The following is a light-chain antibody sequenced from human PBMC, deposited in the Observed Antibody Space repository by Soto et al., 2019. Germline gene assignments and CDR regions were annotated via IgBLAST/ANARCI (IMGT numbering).Light chain of an antibody. CDR1: SSDGV. J-gene: IGLJ1*01. Sequence: QSALTQPASVSGSPGQSIAISCTGTSSDGVSWYQQHPGKAPKLMIYEVNNRPSGVSNRFSGSKSGNTASLTISGLQAEDEADYYCSSFTISSTYVFGTGTKLTVL. V-gene: IGLV2-14*01. CDR2: EVN. CDR3: SSFTISSTYV.